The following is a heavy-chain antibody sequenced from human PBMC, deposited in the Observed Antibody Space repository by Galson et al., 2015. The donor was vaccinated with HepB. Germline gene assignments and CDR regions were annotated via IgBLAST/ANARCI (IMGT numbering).Heavy chain of an antibody. D-gene: IGHD6-6*01. CDR2: ISSNGGST. CDR1: GFTFSSYA. J-gene: IGHJ4*02. CDR3: VKGDSSSSLYFDY. Sequence: SLRLSCAASGFTFSSYAMHWVRQAPGKGLEYVSAISSNGGSTYYADSVKGRFTISRDNSRNTLYLQMSSLRAEDTAVYYCVKGDSSSSLYFDYWGQGTLVTVSS. V-gene: IGHV3-64D*06.